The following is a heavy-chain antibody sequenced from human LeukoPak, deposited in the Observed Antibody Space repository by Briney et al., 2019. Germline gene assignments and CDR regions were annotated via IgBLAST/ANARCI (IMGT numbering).Heavy chain of an antibody. V-gene: IGHV3-21*01. CDR1: GFTFSSYS. D-gene: IGHD2-2*01. J-gene: IGHJ6*02. CDR2: ISSSSSYI. Sequence: GGSLRLSCAASGFTFSSYSMNWVRQAPGKGLEWVSSISSSSSYIYYADSVKGRFTISRDNSKNTLYLQMNSLRAEDTAVYYCARDGSTSPWYYYGMDVWGQGTTVTVSS. CDR3: ARDGSTSPWYYYGMDV.